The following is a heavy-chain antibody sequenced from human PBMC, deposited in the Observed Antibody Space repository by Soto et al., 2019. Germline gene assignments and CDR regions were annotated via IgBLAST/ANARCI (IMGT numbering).Heavy chain of an antibody. CDR2: IYYSGST. D-gene: IGHD6-19*01. J-gene: IGHJ3*02. Sequence: SETLSLTCTVSGGSISSYYWSWIRQPPGKGLEWIWYIYYSGSTNYNPSLKSRVTISVDTSKNQFSLKLSSVTAADTAVYYCARVKSTRRLFSSGWDYDAFDIWGQGTMVT. CDR1: GGSISSYY. CDR3: ARVKSTRRLFSSGWDYDAFDI. V-gene: IGHV4-59*01.